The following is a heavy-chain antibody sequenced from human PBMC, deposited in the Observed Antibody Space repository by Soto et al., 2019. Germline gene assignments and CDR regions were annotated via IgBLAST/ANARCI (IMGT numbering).Heavy chain of an antibody. CDR3: ARNMDYYYGRGSGNGHGV. V-gene: IGHV1-2*02. CDR2: INPKFGDT. CDR1: GYTFTAYY. Sequence: QVQLVQSGAEVKEPGDSVRVSCEASGYTFTAYYIHWVRQAPGQGLEWMGWINPKFGDTTYAQDFQARVCMTRDMSISTVYMELSRLTSDDTAIYYCARNMDYYYGRGSGNGHGVWGQGTTVSVFS. D-gene: IGHD3-10*02. J-gene: IGHJ6*02.